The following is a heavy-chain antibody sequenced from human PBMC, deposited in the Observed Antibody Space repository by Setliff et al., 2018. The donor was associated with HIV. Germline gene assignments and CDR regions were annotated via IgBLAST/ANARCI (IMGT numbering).Heavy chain of an antibody. D-gene: IGHD3-10*01. CDR3: ARDGSGSYYGILNYYYYYMDV. Sequence: GGSLRLSCAASGFIFSSKWMHWVRQVPGKGLVWVSRIDTDGSITSYADSVKGRFTVSRDNAKNSLYLQMNSLRAEDTAVYYCARDGSGSYYGILNYYYYYMDVWGKGTTVTVSS. CDR1: GFIFSSKW. V-gene: IGHV3-74*01. J-gene: IGHJ6*03. CDR2: IDTDGSIT.